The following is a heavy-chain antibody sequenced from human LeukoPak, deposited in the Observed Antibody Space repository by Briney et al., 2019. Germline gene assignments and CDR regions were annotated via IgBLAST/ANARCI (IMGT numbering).Heavy chain of an antibody. D-gene: IGHD5-18*01. Sequence: GGSLTLSCAASGFTFSSYGMSWIRQAPGKGLEWVSAISCSGGSTYYADSVKARFTISRDNAKTSLYLQMNSLRAEDTAVYYCARDLSGVAGYTYGRGIDYWGQGTLVTVSS. CDR3: ARDLSGVAGYTYGRGIDY. CDR2: ISCSGGST. V-gene: IGHV3-23*01. CDR1: GFTFSSYG. J-gene: IGHJ4*02.